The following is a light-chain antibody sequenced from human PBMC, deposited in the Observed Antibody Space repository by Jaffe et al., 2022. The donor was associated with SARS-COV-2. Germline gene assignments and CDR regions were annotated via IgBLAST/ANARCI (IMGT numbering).Light chain of an antibody. J-gene: IGKJ4*01. CDR3: QQYYSNPLLT. V-gene: IGKV4-1*01. CDR2: WAS. CDR1: QSVFYSSTNKNY. Sequence: DIVMTQSPDSLAVSLGERATINCKSSQSVFYSSTNKNYLAWYQQKPGQPPKLLIYWASTRESGVPDRFSGSGSGTDFTLTISSLQAEDVAVYYCQQYYSNPLLTFGGGTKVERK.